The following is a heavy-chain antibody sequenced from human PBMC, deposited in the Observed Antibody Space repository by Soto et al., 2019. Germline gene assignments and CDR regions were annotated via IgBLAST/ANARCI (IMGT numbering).Heavy chain of an antibody. V-gene: IGHV3-23*01. CDR1: GFTFNTYA. D-gene: IGHD1-26*01. J-gene: IGHJ6*02. CDR2: ISGTSGST. CDR3: ARLSRATHYYYYGMDV. Sequence: PGGSLRLSCAASGFTFNTYAMTWVRPAPGKGLEWVSSISGTSGSTYYADSVKGRFTISRDNSKNTLYLQMYSLRAEDTAIYYCARLSRATHYYYYGMDVWGQGTTVTVSS.